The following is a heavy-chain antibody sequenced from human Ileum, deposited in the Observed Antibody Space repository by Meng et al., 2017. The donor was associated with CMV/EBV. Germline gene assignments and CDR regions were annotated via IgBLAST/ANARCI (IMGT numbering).Heavy chain of an antibody. V-gene: IGHV3-23*01. D-gene: IGHD7-27*01. CDR1: GFTFSSSA. CDR2: ISATVTST. Sequence: SGFTFSSSAMTWVRQAPGKGLEWVSTISATVTSTYYTDSVRGRFTISRDNSANMVWLQMKSLTAEDTAVYYCARRGTTLGHLGYFDYWGQGLLVTVSS. CDR3: ARRGTTLGHLGYFDY. J-gene: IGHJ4*02.